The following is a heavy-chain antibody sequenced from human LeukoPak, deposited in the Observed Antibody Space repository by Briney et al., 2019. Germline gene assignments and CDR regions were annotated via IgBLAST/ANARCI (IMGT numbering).Heavy chain of an antibody. D-gene: IGHD2-2*01. V-gene: IGHV4-30-2*01. J-gene: IGHJ4*02. CDR2: IYHSGST. CDR1: GGSISSGGYY. CDR3: AREEGTYCSSTSCPADY. Sequence: SETLSLTCTVPGGSISSGGYYWSWIRQPPGKGLEWIGYIYHSGSTYYNPSLKSRVTISVDRSKNQFSLKLSSVTAADTAVYYCAREEGTYCSSTSCPADYWGQGTLVTVSS.